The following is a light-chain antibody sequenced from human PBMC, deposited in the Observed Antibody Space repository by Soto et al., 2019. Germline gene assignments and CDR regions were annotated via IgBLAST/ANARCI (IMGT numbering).Light chain of an antibody. J-gene: IGKJ1*01. Sequence: EVALTQSPGTLSLSPGERATLSCRASQSVSSSHLAWYQQKRGQAPRLLIYDTSTRATGIPDRFSGSGSGKDFTLTISRLEPEDFAVYHCHQYGASSWTFGQGTKVEV. CDR3: HQYGASSWT. CDR1: QSVSSSH. CDR2: DTS. V-gene: IGKV3-20*01.